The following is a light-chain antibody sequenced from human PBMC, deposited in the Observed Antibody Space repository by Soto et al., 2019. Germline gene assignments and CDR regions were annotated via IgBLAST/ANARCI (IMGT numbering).Light chain of an antibody. CDR3: SSYAGSKNWV. CDR1: SGDIGGYNY. J-gene: IGLJ3*02. CDR2: DVN. V-gene: IGLV2-11*01. Sequence: QSALTQPRSVSGSPGQSVTISCTGASGDIGGYNYVSWYQHHPGKAPKLIIFDVNKRPSGVPDRFSGSKSGNTASLTISGLQPEDEADYYCSSYAGSKNWVFGGGTKLTVL.